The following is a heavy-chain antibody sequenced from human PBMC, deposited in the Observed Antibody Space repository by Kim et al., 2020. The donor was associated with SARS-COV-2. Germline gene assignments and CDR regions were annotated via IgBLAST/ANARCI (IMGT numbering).Heavy chain of an antibody. V-gene: IGHV3-64D*09. Sequence: GDSTYYADPVKGRYTSSRDSSKNTLYLQMSSLRPEDTALYYCVKGRGFDPWGQGTLVTVSS. CDR3: VKGRGFDP. J-gene: IGHJ5*02. CDR2: GDST. D-gene: IGHD3-10*01.